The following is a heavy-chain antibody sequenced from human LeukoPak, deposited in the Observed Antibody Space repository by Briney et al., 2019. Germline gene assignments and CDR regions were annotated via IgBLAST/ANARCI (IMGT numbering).Heavy chain of an antibody. V-gene: IGHV3-7*01. CDR3: ARDGDSSGYGRYKYYFDY. CDR1: GFTFTTYW. D-gene: IGHD3-22*01. CDR2: IKQDGTEK. Sequence: GGSLRLSCAASGFTFTTYWMSWVRQAPGKGLEWVPNIKQDGTEKYYVDSVKGRFTISRDNAKNSLYLQMNSLRAEDTAVYYCARDGDSSGYGRYKYYFDYWGQGTLVTVSS. J-gene: IGHJ4*02.